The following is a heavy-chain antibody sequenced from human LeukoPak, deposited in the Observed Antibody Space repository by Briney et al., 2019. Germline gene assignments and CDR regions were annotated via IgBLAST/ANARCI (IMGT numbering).Heavy chain of an antibody. CDR1: GGTFSSYA. D-gene: IGHD2-15*01. Sequence: SVKVSCKASGGTFSSYAISWVRQAPGQELEWMGGIIPIFGTANYAQKFQGRVTITADESTSTAYMELSSLRSEDTAVYYCARAIVVASYYYYMDVWGKGTTVTISS. V-gene: IGHV1-69*13. J-gene: IGHJ6*03. CDR2: IIPIFGTA. CDR3: ARAIVVASYYYYMDV.